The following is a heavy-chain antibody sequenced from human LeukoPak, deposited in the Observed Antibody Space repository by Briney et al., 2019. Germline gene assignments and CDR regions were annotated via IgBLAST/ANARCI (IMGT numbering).Heavy chain of an antibody. CDR2: IYYSGST. Sequence: SETLSLTCAVSGGSISNGGYSWSWIRQPPGKGLEWIGYIYYSGSTYYNPSLKSRVTISVDTSKNQFSLKLSSVTAADTAVYYCARITMMSFDYWGQGTLVTVSS. D-gene: IGHD3-22*01. CDR1: GGSISNGGYS. CDR3: ARITMMSFDY. J-gene: IGHJ4*02. V-gene: IGHV4-30-4*07.